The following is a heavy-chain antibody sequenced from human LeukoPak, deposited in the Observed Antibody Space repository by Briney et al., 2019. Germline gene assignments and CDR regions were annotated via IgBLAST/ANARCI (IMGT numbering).Heavy chain of an antibody. CDR2: INSDGSST. Sequence: GGSLRLSCAASGFTFSSYWTYWVRQVPGKGLVWVSRINSDGSSTNYADSVKGRFTISRDNAKDTLYLQMNSLRAEDTAVYYCAREYTVPDYFDSWGQGALVTVSS. V-gene: IGHV3-74*01. D-gene: IGHD2-2*02. J-gene: IGHJ4*02. CDR1: GFTFSSYW. CDR3: AREYTVPDYFDS.